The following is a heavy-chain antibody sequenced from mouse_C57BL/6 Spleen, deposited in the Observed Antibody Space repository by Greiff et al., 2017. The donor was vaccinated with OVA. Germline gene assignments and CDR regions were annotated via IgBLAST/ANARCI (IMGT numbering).Heavy chain of an antibody. J-gene: IGHJ2*01. D-gene: IGHD1-1*01. CDR3: AREDVTTVVADYFGY. Sequence: EVKLVESGGDLVKPGGSLKLSCAASGFTFSSYGMSWVRQTPDKRLEWVATISSGGSYTYSPNSLKGRFTISRDNAKNPLYRQMSSLKSEDTAMYYCAREDVTTVVADYFGYRGKGTTLTAAS. V-gene: IGHV5-6*02. CDR2: ISSGGSYT. CDR1: GFTFSSYG.